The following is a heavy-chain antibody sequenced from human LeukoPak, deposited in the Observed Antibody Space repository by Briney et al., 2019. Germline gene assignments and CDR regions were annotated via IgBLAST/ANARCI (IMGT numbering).Heavy chain of an antibody. CDR2: INPNSGGT. D-gene: IGHD5-18*01. V-gene: IGHV1-2*04. Sequence: ASVKVSCKASGYTFTGYYMHWVRQAPGQGLEWMGWINPNSGGTNYAQKFQGWVTMTRDTSISTAYMELSRLRSDDTAVYYCARDSRNSYGYTGYYYYYYMDVWGKGTTVTVSS. J-gene: IGHJ6*03. CDR1: GYTFTGYY. CDR3: ARDSRNSYGYTGYYYYYYMDV.